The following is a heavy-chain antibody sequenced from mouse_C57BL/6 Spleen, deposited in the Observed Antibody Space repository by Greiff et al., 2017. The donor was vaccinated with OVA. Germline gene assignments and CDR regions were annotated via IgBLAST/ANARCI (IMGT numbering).Heavy chain of an antibody. CDR1: GYTFTDYY. CDR3: ARGLTTLAMDY. D-gene: IGHD1-1*01. Sequence: EVQLQQSGPELVKPGASVKISCKASGYTFTDYYMNWVKQSHGKSLEWIGDINPNNGGTSYNQKFKGKATLTVDKSSSTAYMELRSLTSEDSAVYYCARGLTTLAMDYWGQGTSVTVSS. J-gene: IGHJ4*01. CDR2: INPNNGGT. V-gene: IGHV1-26*01.